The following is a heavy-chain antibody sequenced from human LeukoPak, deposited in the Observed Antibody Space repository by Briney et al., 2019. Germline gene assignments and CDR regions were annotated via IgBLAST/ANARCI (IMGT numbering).Heavy chain of an antibody. V-gene: IGHV4-4*09. Sequence: SETLSLTCTVSGGSISSYYWSWIRQPPGKGLEWIGYIYTSGSTNYNPSLKSRVTISVDTSKNQFSLKLSSVTAADTAVYYCARHGDGYTPGDYYFDSWGQGALVTVSS. D-gene: IGHD5-24*01. J-gene: IGHJ4*02. CDR1: GGSISSYY. CDR2: IYTSGST. CDR3: ARHGDGYTPGDYYFDS.